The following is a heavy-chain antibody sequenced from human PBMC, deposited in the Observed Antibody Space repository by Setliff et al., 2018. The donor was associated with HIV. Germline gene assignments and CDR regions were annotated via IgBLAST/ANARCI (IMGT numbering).Heavy chain of an antibody. Sequence: SETLSLTCTVSGGSVSNYYWTWIRQSARKGLEWIGHINTSGSTKYNPSLKSRLTMSVDSSGNQFSLKLRFVTAADTAVYFCARALPPRTSLVRGVAPSEYYFDSWGQGALVTVSS. J-gene: IGHJ4*02. CDR2: INTSGST. V-gene: IGHV4-4*07. CDR3: ARALPPRTSLVRGVAPSEYYFDS. CDR1: GGSVSNYY. D-gene: IGHD3-10*01.